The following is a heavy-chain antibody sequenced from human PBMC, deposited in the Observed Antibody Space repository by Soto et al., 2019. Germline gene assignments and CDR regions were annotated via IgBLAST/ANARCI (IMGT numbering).Heavy chain of an antibody. CDR2: ISGGGGST. Sequence: GGSLRLSCVASGLTFSTYAMSWVRQAPGKGLVWVSAISGGGGSTYYADSVKGRFTISRDNSKDTLYLQMNTLRAEDTAVYYCAKSSWEPRGFDYWGQGTLVTVSS. CDR1: GLTFSTYA. CDR3: AKSSWEPRGFDY. D-gene: IGHD1-26*01. J-gene: IGHJ4*02. V-gene: IGHV3-23*01.